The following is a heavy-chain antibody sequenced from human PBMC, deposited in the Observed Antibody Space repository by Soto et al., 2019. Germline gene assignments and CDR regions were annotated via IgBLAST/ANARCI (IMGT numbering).Heavy chain of an antibody. D-gene: IGHD3-10*02. CDR2: IHHSGST. V-gene: IGHV4-30-2*01. CDR3: ARAPYVMDAFDI. Sequence: SETLSLTCAVSGGSISSGGYSWSWIRQPPGKGLEWIGYIHHSGSTYYNPSLKSRVTISVDRSKNQFSLKLSSVTAADTAVYYCARAPYVMDAFDIWGQGTMVTVSS. J-gene: IGHJ3*02. CDR1: GGSISSGGYS.